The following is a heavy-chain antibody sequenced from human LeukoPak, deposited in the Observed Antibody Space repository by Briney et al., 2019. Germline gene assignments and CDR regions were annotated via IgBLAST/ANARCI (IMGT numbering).Heavy chain of an antibody. D-gene: IGHD3-10*01. Sequence: SETLSLTCTVSGGSISIYYWNWIRQPAGKGLDWIGRIFTSGITNYNPSLKSRVTMSVDTSKNQFSLNLSSVIAADTAIYYCARETSGTYYNPLGYVDVWGKGTTVTVSS. CDR2: IFTSGIT. V-gene: IGHV4-4*07. J-gene: IGHJ6*03. CDR1: GGSISIYY. CDR3: ARETSGTYYNPLGYVDV.